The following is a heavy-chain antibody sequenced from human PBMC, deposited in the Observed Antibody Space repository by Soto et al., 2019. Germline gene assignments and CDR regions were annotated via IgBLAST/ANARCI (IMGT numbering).Heavy chain of an antibody. J-gene: IGHJ6*02. CDR3: ALYAFWSGYYSSYYGMDV. V-gene: IGHV5-10-1*01. CDR2: IDPSDSYT. Sequence: GESLKISCNGSGYSFTSYWISWVRQMPGKGLEWMGRIDPSDSYTNYSPSFQGHVTISADKSISTAYLQSSSLKASDTAMYYCALYAFWSGYYSSYYGMDVWGQGTTATVYS. CDR1: GYSFTSYW. D-gene: IGHD3-3*01.